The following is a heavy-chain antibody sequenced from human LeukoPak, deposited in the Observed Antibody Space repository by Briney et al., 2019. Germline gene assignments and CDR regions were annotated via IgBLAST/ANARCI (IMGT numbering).Heavy chain of an antibody. CDR1: GFTFSSYG. D-gene: IGHD3-22*01. Sequence: GGSLRLSCAASGFTFSSYGMHWVRQAPGKGLEWVAFIRYDGSNKYYADSVKGRFTISRDNSKNTLYLQMNSLRAEDTAVYYCAKDFDYYDSSGYYHGSHYFDYWGRGTLVTVSS. J-gene: IGHJ4*02. CDR3: AKDFDYYDSSGYYHGSHYFDY. V-gene: IGHV3-30*02. CDR2: IRYDGSNK.